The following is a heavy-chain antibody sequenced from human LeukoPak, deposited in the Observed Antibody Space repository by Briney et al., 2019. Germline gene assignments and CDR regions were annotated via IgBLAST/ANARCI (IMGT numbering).Heavy chain of an antibody. V-gene: IGHV4-59*01. CDR1: GGSISSYY. CDR3: ARASDSSGFPGY. J-gene: IGHJ4*02. Sequence: SETLSLTCTVSGGSISSYYWSWIRQPPGKGLEWIGYIYYSGSTNYNPSLKSRVTISVDTSKNQFSLKLSSVTAADTAVYYRARASDSSGFPGYWGQGTLVTVPS. CDR2: IYYSGST. D-gene: IGHD3-22*01.